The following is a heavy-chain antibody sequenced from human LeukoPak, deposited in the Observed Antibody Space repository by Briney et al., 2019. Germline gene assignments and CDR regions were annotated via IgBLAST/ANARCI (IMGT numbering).Heavy chain of an antibody. Sequence: GGSLRLSCAASGFTFDEYAMHWVRQAPGKGLEWVSGISYSSGSIGYVDSVKGRFTISRDNAKNSLYLQTNSLRAEDTALYYCAKDRGGSSQLGDAFDVWGQGTMVSVSS. CDR1: GFTFDEYA. D-gene: IGHD2-15*01. CDR3: AKDRGGSSQLGDAFDV. J-gene: IGHJ3*01. CDR2: ISYSSGSI. V-gene: IGHV3-9*01.